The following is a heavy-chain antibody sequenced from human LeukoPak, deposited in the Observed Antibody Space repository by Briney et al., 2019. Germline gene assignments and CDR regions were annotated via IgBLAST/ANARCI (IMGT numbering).Heavy chain of an antibody. CDR3: ARVYYGSGSHCCYMDL. CDR1: VGSFSGYY. CDR2: INHSGST. D-gene: IGHD3-10*01. Sequence: SETLSLTSAVYVGSFSGYYWSWLRQPPGKGLEWIGEINHSGSTNYKSSLKSRVTISVDTSKNQFSLKMSSVTAADTAVYYCARVYYGSGSHCCYMDLWRKGTRISVSA. V-gene: IGHV4-34*01. J-gene: IGHJ6*04.